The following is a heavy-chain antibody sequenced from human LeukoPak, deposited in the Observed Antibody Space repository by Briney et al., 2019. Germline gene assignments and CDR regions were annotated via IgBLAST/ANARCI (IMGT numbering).Heavy chain of an antibody. CDR3: ARDQGDASGWFFDY. V-gene: IGHV3-30*03. D-gene: IGHD6-19*01. CDR2: IALDGSRK. CDR1: GFTFSHHL. J-gene: IGHJ4*02. Sequence: PGGSLRLSCAAPGFTFSHHLIHSVPQAPGKGQEWVPVIALDGSRKIKAESVKGRFTISRDNSKNTVSLQMSSLGVEDTAVYYCARDQGDASGWFFDYWGQGARVSVSS.